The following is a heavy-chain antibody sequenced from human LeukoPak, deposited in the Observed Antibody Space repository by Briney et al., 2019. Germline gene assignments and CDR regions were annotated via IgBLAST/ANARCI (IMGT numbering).Heavy chain of an antibody. CDR2: INHSGST. V-gene: IGHV4-34*01. CDR1: GVSFSGYY. D-gene: IGHD3-9*01. J-gene: IGHJ4*02. CDR3: ARGAHYYDILTGYPRPQYYFDY. Sequence: SETLFLACAVYGVSFSGYYWSWIRQPPGKGLEWIGEINHSGSTNYNPSLKSRVTISVDTSKNQFSLKLSSVTAADTAVYYCARGAHYYDILTGYPRPQYYFDYWGQGTLVTVSS.